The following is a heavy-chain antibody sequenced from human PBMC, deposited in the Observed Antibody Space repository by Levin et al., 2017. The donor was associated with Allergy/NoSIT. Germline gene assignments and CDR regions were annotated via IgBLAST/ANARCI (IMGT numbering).Heavy chain of an antibody. CDR1: GFTFSDYY. J-gene: IGHJ3*02. D-gene: IGHD6-25*01. CDR3: ARVRRAAAAPDAFDI. Sequence: GGSLRLSCAASGFTFSDYYMSWIRQAPGKGLEWVSYISSSSSYTNYADSVKGRFTISRDNAKNSLYLQMNSLRAEDTAVYYCARVRRAAAAPDAFDIWGQGTMVTVSS. V-gene: IGHV3-11*05. CDR2: ISSSSSYT.